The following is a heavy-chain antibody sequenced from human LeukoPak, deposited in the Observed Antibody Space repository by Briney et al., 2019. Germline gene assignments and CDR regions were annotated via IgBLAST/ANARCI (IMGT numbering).Heavy chain of an antibody. V-gene: IGHV1-2*02. D-gene: IGHD3-10*01. J-gene: IGHJ3*02. Sequence: ASVKVSCKASGYTFTGYYMHWVRQAPGQGLEWMGWINPNSGGTNHAQKFQGRATTTKPTSISTAYMELSRLRSDDTAVYYCARDQTTDYYGSGSYYNFDAFDIWGQGTMVTVSS. CDR2: INPNSGGT. CDR3: ARDQTTDYYGSGSYYNFDAFDI. CDR1: GYTFTGYY.